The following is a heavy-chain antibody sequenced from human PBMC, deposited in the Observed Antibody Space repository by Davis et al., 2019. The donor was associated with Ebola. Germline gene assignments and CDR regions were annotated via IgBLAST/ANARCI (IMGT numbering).Heavy chain of an antibody. CDR1: GGSISSYY. CDR2: INHSGST. Sequence: SETLSLTCTVSGGSISSYYWSWIRQPPGRGLEWIGEINHSGSTNYNPSLKSRVTISVDTSKNQFSLKLSSVTAADTAVYYCARALTYSSGWSDFDYWGQGTLVTVSS. D-gene: IGHD6-19*01. J-gene: IGHJ4*02. CDR3: ARALTYSSGWSDFDY. V-gene: IGHV4-34*01.